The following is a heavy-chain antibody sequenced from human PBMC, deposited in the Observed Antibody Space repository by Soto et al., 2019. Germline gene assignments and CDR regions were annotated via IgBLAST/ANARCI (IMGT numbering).Heavy chain of an antibody. J-gene: IGHJ4*02. V-gene: IGHV3-23*01. D-gene: IGHD3-10*01. CDR2: ISGGLSTT. CDR1: GFSITDFA. Sequence: EMQLLESGGGLGRPGGSLRLSCAASGFSITDFAISWVRLAPRKGLEWVATISGGLSTTFYADSVKGRFTISRDNSKNTVFLHMDSLSAEDTAVYYCAKDRHYPRDYFHYWGQGTLVTVSS. CDR3: AKDRHYPRDYFHY.